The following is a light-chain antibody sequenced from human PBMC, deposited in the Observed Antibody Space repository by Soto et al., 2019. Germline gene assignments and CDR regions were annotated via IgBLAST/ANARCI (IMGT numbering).Light chain of an antibody. CDR2: AAS. CDR1: QGIGGF. V-gene: IGKV1-39*01. CDR3: QQSYSTPLT. Sequence: IRMTQSPSSLSASTGDRVTITCRASQGIGGFLNWYQQKLGKAPKLLIYAASSLQSGVPSRFSGSGSGTDFTLTISSLQPEDFATYYCQQSYSTPLTFGGGTKVDI. J-gene: IGKJ4*01.